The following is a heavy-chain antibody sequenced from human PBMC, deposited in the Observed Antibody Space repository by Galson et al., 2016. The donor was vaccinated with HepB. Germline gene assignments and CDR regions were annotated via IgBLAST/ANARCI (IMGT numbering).Heavy chain of an antibody. CDR3: ATMYGSGGFYGFDY. Sequence: SETLSLTCAVSGGSISDSTWWSWVRQSPGQGLEWIGQIYLNGLTNYNPSLESRLTISVDKSKKHFSLRLSSVTAADSAVYYCATMYGSGGFYGFDYWGQGTLVTVSS. CDR1: GGSISDSTW. D-gene: IGHD3-22*01. CDR2: IYLNGLT. V-gene: IGHV4-4*02. J-gene: IGHJ4*02.